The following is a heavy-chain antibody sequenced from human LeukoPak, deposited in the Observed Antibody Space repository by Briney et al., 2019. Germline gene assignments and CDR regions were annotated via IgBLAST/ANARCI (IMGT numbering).Heavy chain of an antibody. CDR3: ARGLRWGFWSGYYHYYYYMDV. Sequence: SEALSLTCTVSGGSISSSSYYWGWIRQPPGKGLEWIGEINHSGSTNYNPSLKSRVTISVDTSKNQFSLKLSSVTAADTAVYYCARGLRWGFWSGYYHYYYYMDVWGKGTTVTVSS. CDR1: GGSISSSSYY. CDR2: INHSGST. J-gene: IGHJ6*03. V-gene: IGHV4-39*07. D-gene: IGHD3-3*01.